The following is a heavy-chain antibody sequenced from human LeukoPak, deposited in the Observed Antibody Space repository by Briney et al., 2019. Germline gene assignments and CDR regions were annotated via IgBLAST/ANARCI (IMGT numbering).Heavy chain of an antibody. V-gene: IGHV3-33*08. D-gene: IGHD2-21*02. CDR1: GFTFSSYA. CDR3: ARDTDGGDCL. Sequence: GRSLRLSCAASGFTFSSYAMHWVRQAPGKGLEWVAVIWYDGSKKDYADSVKGRFTISRDNSKNTLYLQMNSLRAEDTAVYYCARDTDGGDCLWGQGTLVTVSS. J-gene: IGHJ4*02. CDR2: IWYDGSKK.